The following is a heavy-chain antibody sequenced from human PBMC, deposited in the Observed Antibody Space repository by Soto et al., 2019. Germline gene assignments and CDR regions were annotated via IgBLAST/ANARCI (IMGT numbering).Heavy chain of an antibody. CDR1: GGSISSSNYY. D-gene: IGHD3-10*01. J-gene: IGHJ6*02. Sequence: SETLSLTCTVSGGSISSSNYYWGWIRQPPGKGLQWIGSIYYFGSTYYNPSLKSRVTISVDTSKSQFSLRLSSVTAADTAVYYCARGPTSQPFINRAWYYNGMLSWGEGPPVT. V-gene: IGHV4-39*01. CDR3: ARGPTSQPFINRAWYYNGMLS. CDR2: IYYFGST.